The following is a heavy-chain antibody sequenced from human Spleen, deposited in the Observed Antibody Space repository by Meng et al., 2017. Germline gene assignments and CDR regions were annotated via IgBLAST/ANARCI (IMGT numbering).Heavy chain of an antibody. Sequence: HVQSPQWGATLLLPWETLSLTCAVFGGPFTAYYWSWIRQPPGKGLEGVGDINHSGSSNYNPSLKSRVTMSVDTSQNNLSLKLSSVTAADSAVYYCARDRVGGTAAQFDYWGQGTLVTVSS. D-gene: IGHD1-26*01. CDR3: ARDRVGGTAAQFDY. CDR1: GGPFTAYY. J-gene: IGHJ4*02. CDR2: INHSGSS. V-gene: IGHV4-34*01.